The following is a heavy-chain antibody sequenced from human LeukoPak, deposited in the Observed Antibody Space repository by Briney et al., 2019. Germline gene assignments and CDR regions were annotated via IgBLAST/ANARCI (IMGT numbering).Heavy chain of an antibody. CDR2: INWIGGST. Sequence: PGRSLRLACAVSRLTFDDYGMRWARHAPAKGLEWVSGINWIGGSTVYADSVKGRFTISRDNAKSSLFLQMNSLRAEATAVYYCARGFADSSSWYDFDYWGQGTLVTVSS. CDR3: ARGFADSSSWYDFDY. D-gene: IGHD6-13*01. CDR1: RLTFDDYG. V-gene: IGHV3-20*04. J-gene: IGHJ4*02.